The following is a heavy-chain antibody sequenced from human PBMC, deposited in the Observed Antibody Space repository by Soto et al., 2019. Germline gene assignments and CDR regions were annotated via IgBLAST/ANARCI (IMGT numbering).Heavy chain of an antibody. J-gene: IGHJ6*02. V-gene: IGHV1-69*01. CDR1: GGTFSSYA. CDR3: ATVGIAVAGTGLYYYYGMDV. Sequence: QVQLVQSGAEVKKPGSSVKVSCKASGGTFSSYAISWVRQAPGQGLEWMGGIIPIFGTANYAQKFQGRVTITADESTSTAYMELSSLRSEDTAVYYCATVGIAVAGTGLYYYYGMDVWGQGTTVTVSS. D-gene: IGHD6-19*01. CDR2: IIPIFGTA.